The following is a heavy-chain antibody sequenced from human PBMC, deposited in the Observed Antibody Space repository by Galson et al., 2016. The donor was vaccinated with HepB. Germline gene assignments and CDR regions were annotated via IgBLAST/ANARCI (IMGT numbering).Heavy chain of an antibody. CDR3: ARDKTYYGSGSYGSGSYFDAFDI. D-gene: IGHD3-10*01. CDR2: ISSGSSLI. Sequence: SLRLSCAASGLNFSTHSMNWVRQAPGKGLEWVSYISSGSSLIYYADSVKGRFTISRDNAKNSLHLQMNSLRAEDTAVYYCARDKTYYGSGSYGSGSYFDAFDIWGQGTMVTVSS. J-gene: IGHJ3*02. CDR1: GLNFSTHS. V-gene: IGHV3-48*01.